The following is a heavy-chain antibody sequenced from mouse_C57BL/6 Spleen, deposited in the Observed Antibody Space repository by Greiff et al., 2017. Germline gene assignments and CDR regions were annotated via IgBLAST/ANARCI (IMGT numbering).Heavy chain of an antibody. J-gene: IGHJ2*01. CDR2: IYPGDGDT. CDR1: GYAFSSSW. CDR3: ARRLGRDYFDY. D-gene: IGHD4-1*01. Sequence: VKLQESGPELVKPGASVKISCKASGYAFSSSWMNWVKQRPGKGLEWIGRIYPGDGDTNYNGKFKGKATLTADKSSSTAYMQLSSLTSEDSAVYFCARRLGRDYFDYWGQGTTLTVSS. V-gene: IGHV1-82*01.